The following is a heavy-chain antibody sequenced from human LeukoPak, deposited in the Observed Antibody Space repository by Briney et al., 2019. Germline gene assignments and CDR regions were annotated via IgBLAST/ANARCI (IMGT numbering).Heavy chain of an antibody. J-gene: IGHJ4*02. CDR3: ARAGGMPANFDS. Sequence: PSETLSLTCTVSGGSISSSSYYWGWIRQPPGKGLEWIGSIYYSGSTYYKPSLKSRVIISVDTSKNQFSLKLTSVTAADTAVYYCARAGGMPANFDSWGQGTLVTVSS. CDR2: IYYSGST. CDR1: GGSISSSSYY. D-gene: IGHD3-16*01. V-gene: IGHV4-39*07.